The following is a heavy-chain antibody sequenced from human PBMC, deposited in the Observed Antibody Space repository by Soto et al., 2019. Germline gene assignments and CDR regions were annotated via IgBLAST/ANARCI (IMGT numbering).Heavy chain of an antibody. J-gene: IGHJ4*02. CDR2: TYYRSKWYN. Sequence: PSQTLSLTCAISGDTVSSNSAAWNWIRQSPSRGLEWLGRTYYRSKWYNDYAISVRSRITISPDTSKNQFSLQLKSVTPEDSAVYYCARQEAFDGNPLDFWGQGALVTVYS. V-gene: IGHV6-1*01. D-gene: IGHD3-3*02. CDR1: GDTVSSNSAA. CDR3: ARQEAFDGNPLDF.